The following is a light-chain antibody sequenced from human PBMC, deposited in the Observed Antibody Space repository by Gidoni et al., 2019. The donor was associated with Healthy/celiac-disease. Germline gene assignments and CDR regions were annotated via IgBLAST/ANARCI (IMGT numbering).Light chain of an antibody. Sequence: SYVLTQPPSVSVAPGPTARITCGGNNIGSKSEHWYQQKPGQAPVLVFYDDSDRPSGIPERFSGSNSGNTATLTISRVEAGDEADYYCQVWDSSSDHRYVFGTGTKVTVL. CDR1: NIGSKS. J-gene: IGLJ1*01. CDR3: QVWDSSSDHRYV. V-gene: IGLV3-21*02. CDR2: DDS.